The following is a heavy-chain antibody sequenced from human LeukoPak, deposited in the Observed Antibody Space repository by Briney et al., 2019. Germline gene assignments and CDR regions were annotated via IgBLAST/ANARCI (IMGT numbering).Heavy chain of an antibody. Sequence: GASVKVSCKASGYTFTSYGISWVRQAPGQGLEWMGWISAYNGNTNYAQKLQGRVTMTTDTSTSTAYMELRSLRSDDTAVYYCARDSSGYYSASFDYWGQGTLVTVSS. CDR3: ARDSSGYYSASFDY. D-gene: IGHD3-22*01. V-gene: IGHV1-18*01. CDR1: GYTFTSYG. CDR2: ISAYNGNT. J-gene: IGHJ4*02.